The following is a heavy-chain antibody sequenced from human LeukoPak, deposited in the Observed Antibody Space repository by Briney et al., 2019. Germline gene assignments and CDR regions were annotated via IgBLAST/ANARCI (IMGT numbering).Heavy chain of an antibody. CDR2: INPNGCST. CDR1: GYTFTSYY. V-gene: IGHV1-46*01. Sequence: SVKVPCKPSGYTFTSYYMHWVRQDPSQAREWMGIINPNGCSTSYAQKLQGRVTITRDTSTSTVYMELSSLRSEYTAVYSSGSTYYNPSLKSRVTISAATSKNQFSLKLSSVTAADTAVYYCARGSWWLVRRGYFDYWGQGTLVTVSS. J-gene: IGHJ4*02. CDR3: GSTYYNPSLKSRVTISAATSKNQFSLKLSSVTAADTAVYYCARGSWWLVRRGYFDY. D-gene: IGHD6-13*01.